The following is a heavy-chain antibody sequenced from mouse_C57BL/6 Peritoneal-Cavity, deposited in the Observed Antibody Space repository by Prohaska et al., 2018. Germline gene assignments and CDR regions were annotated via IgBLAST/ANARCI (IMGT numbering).Heavy chain of an antibody. D-gene: IGHD1-1*01. Sequence: EVKLLKSGGGLVQPGGSLKLSCAASGIDFSRYWMSWVRRDPGKGLEWIGEINPDSSTIKYAPTLKYKFIISRDNAKNTLYLQVSKVRSEDTALYYCARTLPESFDYWGQGTTPTVSS. CDR2: INPDSSTI. CDR3: ARTLPESFDY. CDR1: GIDFSRYW. J-gene: IGHJ2*01. V-gene: IGHV4-1*01.